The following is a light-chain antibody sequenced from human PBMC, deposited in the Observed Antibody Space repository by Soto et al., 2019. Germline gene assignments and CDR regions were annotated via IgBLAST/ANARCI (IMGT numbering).Light chain of an antibody. CDR2: GAS. Sequence: EIVLTQSPGTLSLSPGERATLSCRASQSISTNLAWYQQKPGQAPRLLIYGASSRATGIPDRFSGSGSGTDFTLTISRLEPEDFAVYYCQQFSSYPLTFGGGTKWIS. CDR1: QSISTN. J-gene: IGKJ4*01. V-gene: IGKV3-20*01. CDR3: QQFSSYPLT.